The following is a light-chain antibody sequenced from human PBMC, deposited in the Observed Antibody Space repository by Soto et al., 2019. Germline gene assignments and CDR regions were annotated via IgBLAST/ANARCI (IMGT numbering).Light chain of an antibody. CDR2: FDT. V-gene: IGLV3-21*04. Sequence: SYVLTQPPSLSVAPGKTARITCGGDNIGTESVHWYQQKPGQAPILVIYFDTDRPSGIPERFSGSNSGNTATLSISRVEAGDEDDYYCQLWDSSTDHPVFGTGTKLTVL. CDR1: NIGTES. CDR3: QLWDSSTDHPV. J-gene: IGLJ1*01.